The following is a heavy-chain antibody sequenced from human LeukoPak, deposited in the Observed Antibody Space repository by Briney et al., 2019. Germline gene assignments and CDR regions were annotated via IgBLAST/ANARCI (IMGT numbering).Heavy chain of an antibody. D-gene: IGHD1-1*01. Sequence: AETLSLTCSVSGGSFDSKYWSWIRQPPGKGLEWIGYIYTSGSTNFNPSPRSRVPISLDTTKNQCSLKVYSVTAADTAVYYWAHYIRNVHYFMDVWGKGTPVIVSS. J-gene: IGHJ6*03. CDR3: AHYIRNVHYFMDV. V-gene: IGHV4-4*09. CDR1: GGSFDSKY. CDR2: IYTSGST.